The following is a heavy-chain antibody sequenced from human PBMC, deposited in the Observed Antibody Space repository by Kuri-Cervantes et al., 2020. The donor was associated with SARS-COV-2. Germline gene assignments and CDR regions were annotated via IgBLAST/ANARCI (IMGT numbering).Heavy chain of an antibody. CDR3: ARAPPAAAIFFDY. Sequence: GGSLRLSCAASGFTLSSYAMHWVRQAPGKGLEWVSSISSSSSYIYYADSVKGRFTISRDNAKNSLYLQMNSLRAEDTAVYYCARAPPAAAIFFDYWGQGTLVTVSS. CDR2: ISSSSSYI. CDR1: GFTLSSYA. V-gene: IGHV3-21*01. D-gene: IGHD2-2*01. J-gene: IGHJ4*02.